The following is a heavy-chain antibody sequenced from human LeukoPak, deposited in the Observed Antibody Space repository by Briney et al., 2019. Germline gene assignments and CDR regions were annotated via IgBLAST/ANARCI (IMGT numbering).Heavy chain of an antibody. CDR1: GGSISDFY. J-gene: IGHJ5*02. CDR2: IHYSGST. V-gene: IGHV4-59*01. D-gene: IGHD6-6*01. Sequence: SSETLSLTCTVSGGSISDFYWGWIRQPPGRRLEWIGCIHYSGSTNYNPSLKSRVTMSVDTSKNQFSLKLSSVTAADTAVYYCARESISARRWFDPWGQGTLVTVSS. CDR3: ARESISARRWFDP.